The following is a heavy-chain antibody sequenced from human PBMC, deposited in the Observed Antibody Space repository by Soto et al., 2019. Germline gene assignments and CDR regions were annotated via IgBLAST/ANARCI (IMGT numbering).Heavy chain of an antibody. CDR3: AADGPQYYDFWSGYYAPGVLYYYGMDV. D-gene: IGHD3-3*01. V-gene: IGHV1-58*01. CDR1: GFTFTSSA. J-gene: IGHJ6*02. CDR2: IVVGSGNT. Sequence: GASVKVSCKASGFTFTSSAVQWVRQARGQRLEWIGWIVVGSGNTNYAQKFQERVTITRDMSTSTAYMELSSLISEDTAVYYCAADGPQYYDFWSGYYAPGVLYYYGMDVWGQGTTVTVSS.